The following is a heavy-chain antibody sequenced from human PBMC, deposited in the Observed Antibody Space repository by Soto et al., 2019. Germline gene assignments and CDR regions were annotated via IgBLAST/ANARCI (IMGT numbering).Heavy chain of an antibody. CDR1: GLTFRSYA. V-gene: IGHV3-49*04. Sequence: GSLRLSGAASGLTFRSYAMSWVRQAPGKGLEWVGFIRSKAYGGTTEHAASVKGRFTISRDDSKSIAYLQMDSLKAEDTAVYHCTRDGRYSGYPPPAFWGQGTLVTVSS. D-gene: IGHD5-12*01. CDR2: IRSKAYGGTT. CDR3: TRDGRYSGYPPPAF. J-gene: IGHJ4*02.